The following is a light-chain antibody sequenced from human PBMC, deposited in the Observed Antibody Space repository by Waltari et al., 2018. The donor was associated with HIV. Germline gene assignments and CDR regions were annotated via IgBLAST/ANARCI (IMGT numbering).Light chain of an antibody. CDR2: EVT. CDR3: SSYTGSSTYV. V-gene: IGLV2-14*01. J-gene: IGLJ1*01. Sequence: QSALTQPASVSGSPGQSITISCTGTGSDIRGYDYVSWYQQHPGKAPKLMIYEVTNRPSGVSNRFSGSKSGNTASLTISGLQAEDEADYYCSSYTGSSTYVFGTGTKVTVL. CDR1: GSDIRGYDY.